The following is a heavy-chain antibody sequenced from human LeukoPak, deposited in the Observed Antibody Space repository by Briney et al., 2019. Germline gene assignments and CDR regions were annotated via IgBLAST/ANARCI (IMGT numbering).Heavy chain of an antibody. CDR1: GYTFTSYG. CDR3: ARCPSGDFWSGYSYYYYYMDV. CDR2: ISAYNGNT. V-gene: IGHV1-18*01. Sequence: APVKVSCKASGYTFTSYGISWVRQAPGQGLEWMGWISAYNGNTNYAQKLQGRVTMTTDTSTSTAYMELRSLRSDDTAVYYCARCPSGDFWSGYSYYYYYMDVWGKGTTVTVSS. J-gene: IGHJ6*03. D-gene: IGHD3-3*01.